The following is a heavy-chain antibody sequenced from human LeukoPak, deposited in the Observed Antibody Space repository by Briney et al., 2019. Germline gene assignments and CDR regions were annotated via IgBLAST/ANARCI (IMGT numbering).Heavy chain of an antibody. D-gene: IGHD6-13*01. Sequence: GASVKVSCKASGYTFTSYAMNWVRQAPGQGLEWMGWINTNTGNPMYAQGFTGRFVFSLDTSVSTAYLQISSLKAEDTAVYYCARLAYSSSWYSAFDIWGQGTMVTVSS. V-gene: IGHV7-4-1*02. CDR3: ARLAYSSSWYSAFDI. CDR1: GYTFTSYA. J-gene: IGHJ3*02. CDR2: INTNTGNP.